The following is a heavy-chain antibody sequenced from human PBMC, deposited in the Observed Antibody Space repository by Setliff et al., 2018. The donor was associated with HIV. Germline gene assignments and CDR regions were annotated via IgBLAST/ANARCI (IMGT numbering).Heavy chain of an antibody. V-gene: IGHV1-69*05. J-gene: IGHJ4*02. Sequence: SVKVSCKASGGPFTSAFNWVRQVPGQGLEWMGGIIPIFGTANYAQKFQGRVTITTDESTSTAYMELSSLRSEDTAVYYCAREDYYDSYWGQGTLVTVSS. CDR3: AREDYYDSY. CDR1: GGPFTSA. CDR2: IIPIFGTA. D-gene: IGHD3-22*01.